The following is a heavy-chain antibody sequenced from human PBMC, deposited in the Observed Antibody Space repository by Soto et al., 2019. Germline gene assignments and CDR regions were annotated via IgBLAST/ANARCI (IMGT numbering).Heavy chain of an antibody. CDR2: IYYSGST. CDR1: GGSISSSSYY. CDR3: ASHPGGTGLRDGAWFDP. V-gene: IGHV4-39*01. J-gene: IGHJ5*02. D-gene: IGHD1-26*01. Sequence: QLQLQESGPGLVKPSETLSLTCTVSGGSISSSSYYWGWIRQPPGKGLEWIGSIYYSGSTYYNPSLKSRVTISVDTSKNQFSLKLSSVTAADTAVYYCASHPGGTGLRDGAWFDPWGQGTLVTVSS.